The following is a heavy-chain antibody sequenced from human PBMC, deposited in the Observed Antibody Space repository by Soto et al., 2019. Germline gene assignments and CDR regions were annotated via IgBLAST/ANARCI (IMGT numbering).Heavy chain of an antibody. J-gene: IGHJ4*02. Sequence: QVQLVQSGAEVKKPGASVKVSCKASGYTFTSYGISWVRQAPGQGLEWMGWISDYNGNTNYAHKLQGRVTMTTDTSTSTAYMELRILRSDDTAVYYCARERRSYYYDSSGYSDYWGQGTLVTVSS. D-gene: IGHD3-22*01. V-gene: IGHV1-18*01. CDR2: ISDYNGNT. CDR3: ARERRSYYYDSSGYSDY. CDR1: GYTFTSYG.